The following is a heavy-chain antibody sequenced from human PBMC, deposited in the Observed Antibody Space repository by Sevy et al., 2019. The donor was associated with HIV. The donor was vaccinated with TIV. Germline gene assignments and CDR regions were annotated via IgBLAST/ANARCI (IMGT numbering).Heavy chain of an antibody. CDR1: GFTFSSYW. Sequence: GGSLRLSCAASGFTFSSYWMSWVRQAPGKGLEWVANIKQDGSEKYYVDSVKGRFTISRDNAKNSLYLQMNSLRAEDTAVYYCARGADDSSGYYFRSYYYYMDVWGKGTTVTVSS. CDR2: IKQDGSEK. V-gene: IGHV3-7*01. J-gene: IGHJ6*03. D-gene: IGHD3-22*01. CDR3: ARGADDSSGYYFRSYYYYMDV.